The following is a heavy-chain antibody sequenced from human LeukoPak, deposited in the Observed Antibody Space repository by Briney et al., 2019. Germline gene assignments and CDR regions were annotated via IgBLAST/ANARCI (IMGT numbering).Heavy chain of an antibody. Sequence: GGSLRLSCVTSGFTFSSYGMHWVRQAPGKGLEWVAVIWYDGSSKYYADSVKGRFTISRVDSKNTLYLQMNSLTAEDTAVYYCAKDRGPRYSYGLDVWGQGTTVTVSS. J-gene: IGHJ6*02. V-gene: IGHV3-33*06. CDR1: GFTFSSYG. CDR3: AKDRGPRYSYGLDV. CDR2: IWYDGSSK.